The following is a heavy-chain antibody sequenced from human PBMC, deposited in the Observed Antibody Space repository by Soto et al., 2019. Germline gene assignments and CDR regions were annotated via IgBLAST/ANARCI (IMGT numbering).Heavy chain of an antibody. D-gene: IGHD6-19*01. Sequence: VQLLESGGGLVQPGGSLRLSCAASGFTFSGPAMTWVRQAPGKWLEYVSSITSGGREVFNAASVKGRFTRSRDNSKNMLYLQMNSLRAEDTAVSYGAKEGCECGWYWESWGQGALGTVSS. CDR1: GFTFSGPA. CDR2: ITSGGREV. CDR3: AKEGCECGWYWES. J-gene: IGHJ5*02. V-gene: IGHV3-23*01.